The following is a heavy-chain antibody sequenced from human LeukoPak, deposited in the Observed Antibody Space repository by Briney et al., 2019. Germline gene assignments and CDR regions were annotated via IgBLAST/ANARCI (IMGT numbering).Heavy chain of an antibody. CDR3: ARDPDGSYHFDY. Sequence: TGGSLRLSCAASGTIFSNLWMSWVRQAPGKGLEWVSVIYSGGSTYYADSVKGRFTISRDNSKNTLYLQMNSLRAEDTAVYYCARDPDGSYHFDYWGQGTLVTVSS. J-gene: IGHJ4*02. CDR2: IYSGGST. D-gene: IGHD1-26*01. V-gene: IGHV3-66*01. CDR1: GTIFSNLW.